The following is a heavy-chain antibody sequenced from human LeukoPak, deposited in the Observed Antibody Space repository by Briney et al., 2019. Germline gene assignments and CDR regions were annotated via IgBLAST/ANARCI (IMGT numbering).Heavy chain of an antibody. V-gene: IGHV1-2*02. Sequence: ASVKVSCKASGYTFTGYYMHWVRQAPGQGLEWMGWINPNSGGTNYAQKFQGRVTMTRDTSISTAYMELSRLRSDDTVVYYCARAFSMVRGVISDAFDIWGQGTMVTVSS. J-gene: IGHJ3*02. D-gene: IGHD3-10*01. CDR2: INPNSGGT. CDR3: ARAFSMVRGVISDAFDI. CDR1: GYTFTGYY.